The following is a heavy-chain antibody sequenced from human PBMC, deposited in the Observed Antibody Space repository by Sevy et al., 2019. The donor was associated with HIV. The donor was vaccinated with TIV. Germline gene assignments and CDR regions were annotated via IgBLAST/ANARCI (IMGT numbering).Heavy chain of an antibody. V-gene: IGHV3-30*02. CDR1: GFRFNNFG. CDR3: AKGGSGGIDHYGMDV. D-gene: IGHD6-25*01. CDR2: IRYDGINK. J-gene: IGHJ6*02. Sequence: GWSLRLSCAASGFRFNNFGMYWVRQAPGKGLEGVAFIRYDGINKYYVDSVKGRSTISRDNSKDTLYLEMKSLRLEDTAIYYCAKGGSGGIDHYGMDVWGQGTTVTVSS.